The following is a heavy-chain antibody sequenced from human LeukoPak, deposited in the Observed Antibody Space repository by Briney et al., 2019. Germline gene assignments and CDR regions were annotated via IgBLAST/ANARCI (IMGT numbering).Heavy chain of an antibody. CDR3: ARGWLQLDY. V-gene: IGHV3-21*01. D-gene: IGHD5-24*01. CDR2: ISSSSSYI. J-gene: IGHJ4*02. Sequence: GGSLRLSCAASGFTFSSYSMNWVRQAPGKGLEWVSSISSSSSYIYYADSVKGRFTISRDNAKNSLYLQINSLRAEDTAVYYCARGWLQLDYWGQGALVTVSS. CDR1: GFTFSSYS.